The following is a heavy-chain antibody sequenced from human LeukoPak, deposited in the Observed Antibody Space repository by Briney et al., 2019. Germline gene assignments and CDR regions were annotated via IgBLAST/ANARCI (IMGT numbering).Heavy chain of an antibody. CDR2: ISYDGSNK. J-gene: IGHJ4*02. Sequence: QPGRSLRLSCAASGFTFSSYAMHWVRQAPGKGLEWVAVISYDGSNKYYADSVKGRFTISRDNSKNTLHLQMNSLRAEDTAVYYCARGLGGATKYYFDYWGQGTLVTVSS. CDR3: ARGLGGATKYYFDY. V-gene: IGHV3-30*01. CDR1: GFTFSSYA. D-gene: IGHD1-26*01.